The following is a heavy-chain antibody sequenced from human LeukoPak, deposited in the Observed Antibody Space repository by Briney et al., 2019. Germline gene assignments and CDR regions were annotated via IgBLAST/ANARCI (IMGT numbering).Heavy chain of an antibody. CDR3: ARPQGGSVGYYGMDV. CDR1: GGTFSSYA. J-gene: IGHJ6*04. Sequence: EASVKVSCKASGGTFSSYAISWVRQAPGQGLEWMGGIIPIFGTANYAQKFQGRVTITADESTSTAYRELSSLRSEETAVYYCARPQGGSVGYYGMDVWSKGTTVTVSS. V-gene: IGHV1-69*01. D-gene: IGHD3-10*01. CDR2: IIPIFGTA.